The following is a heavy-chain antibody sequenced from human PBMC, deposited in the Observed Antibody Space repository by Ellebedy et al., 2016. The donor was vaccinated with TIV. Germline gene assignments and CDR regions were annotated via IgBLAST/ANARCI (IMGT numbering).Heavy chain of an antibody. CDR1: GFTFSSYS. CDR2: ISSSSSYI. CDR3: ARDLSGGRHFDY. D-gene: IGHD3-16*01. J-gene: IGHJ4*02. V-gene: IGHV3-21*01. Sequence: GESLKISXAASGFTFSSYSMNWVRQAPGKGLEWVSSISSSSSYIYYADSVKGRFTISRDNAKNSLYLQMNSLRAEDTAVYYCARDLSGGRHFDYWGQGTLVTVSS.